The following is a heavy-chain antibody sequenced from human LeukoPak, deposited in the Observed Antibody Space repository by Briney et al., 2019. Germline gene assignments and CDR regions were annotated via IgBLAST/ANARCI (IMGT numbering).Heavy chain of an antibody. CDR3: AKDLGYDFWSGSPDY. J-gene: IGHJ4*02. CDR1: GFTFSSYA. Sequence: VQPGGSLRLSCAASGFTFSSYAMSWVRQAPGKGLEWVSAISGSGGNTYYADSVKGRFTISRDNSKYTLYLQMNSLRAEDTAVYYCAKDLGYDFWSGSPDYWGQGTLVTVSS. CDR2: ISGSGGNT. V-gene: IGHV3-23*01. D-gene: IGHD3-3*01.